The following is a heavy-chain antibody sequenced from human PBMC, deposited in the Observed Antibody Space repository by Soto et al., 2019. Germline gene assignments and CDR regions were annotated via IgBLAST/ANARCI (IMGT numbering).Heavy chain of an antibody. J-gene: IGHJ6*02. Sequence: ASVKVSCKSSGYTFSMSGISWVRQAPGQGLEWMGGIIPIFGTANYAQKFQGRVTITADESTSTAYMELSSLRSEDTAVYYCASSVAKYYYYGMDVWGQGTTVTVSS. CDR2: IIPIFGTA. V-gene: IGHV1-69*13. CDR3: ASSVAKYYYYGMDV. D-gene: IGHD5-12*01. CDR1: GYTFSMSG.